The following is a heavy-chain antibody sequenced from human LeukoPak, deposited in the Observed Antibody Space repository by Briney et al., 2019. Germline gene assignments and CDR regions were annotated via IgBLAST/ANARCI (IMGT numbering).Heavy chain of an antibody. D-gene: IGHD6-13*01. CDR2: IYHSGST. V-gene: IGHV4-38-2*01. Sequence: SETLSLTCAVSGYSTSSGYYWGWIRQPPGKGLEWIGSIYHSGSTYYNPSLKSRVTISVDTSKNQFSLKLSSVTAADTAVYYCARHEPRSSSWFWVYWGQGTLVTVSS. CDR3: ARHEPRSSSWFWVY. J-gene: IGHJ4*02. CDR1: GYSTSSGYY.